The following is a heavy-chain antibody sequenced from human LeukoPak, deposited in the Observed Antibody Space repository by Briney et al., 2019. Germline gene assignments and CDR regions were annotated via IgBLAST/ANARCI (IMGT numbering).Heavy chain of an antibody. V-gene: IGHV3-23*01. Sequence: GGSLRLSCAASGFTFSTYAMNWVRQAPWKGLEWVSAVISSGDTTYFTDSVKGRFTISRDNSKNTLYLQINSLRAEDTAVYYCAKGGGWLYYFDYWGQGTLVTVSS. CDR1: GFTFSTYA. D-gene: IGHD6-19*01. CDR3: AKGGGWLYYFDY. J-gene: IGHJ4*02. CDR2: VISSGDTT.